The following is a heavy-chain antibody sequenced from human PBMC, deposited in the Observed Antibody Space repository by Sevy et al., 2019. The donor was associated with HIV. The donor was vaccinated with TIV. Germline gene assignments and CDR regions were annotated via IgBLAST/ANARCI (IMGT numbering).Heavy chain of an antibody. D-gene: IGHD2-8*01. Sequence: GGSLRLSCAASGFTFSSYWMNWVRQAPGKGLEWVANIKQDGSEKYYVDSVKGRFTISRDDPRSTVYAQINSLRVEDTATYYCVQGHFANWGQGTPVTVSS. CDR2: IKQDGSEK. CDR3: VQGHFAN. V-gene: IGHV3-7*03. CDR1: GFTFSSYW. J-gene: IGHJ1*01.